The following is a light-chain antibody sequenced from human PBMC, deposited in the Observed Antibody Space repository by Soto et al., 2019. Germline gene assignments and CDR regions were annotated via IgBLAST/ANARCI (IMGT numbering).Light chain of an antibody. CDR1: RSVGTT. J-gene: IGKJ2*01. CDR2: GAS. V-gene: IGKV3-15*01. CDR3: QQYNNWPDMYT. Sequence: EMVMTQSPATLSVSPGERAILSCRASRSVGTTLAWYQQKPGQAPRLLIYGASTRATGIPARFSGSGSGTDFPLTISSLQSEDFAVYYCQQYNNWPDMYTFGQGTKLEIK.